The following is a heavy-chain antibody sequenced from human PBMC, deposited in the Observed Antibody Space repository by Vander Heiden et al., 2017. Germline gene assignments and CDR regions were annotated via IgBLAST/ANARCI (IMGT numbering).Heavy chain of an antibody. Sequence: QVQLVQSGAEVNKPVSSVQVSCKASGGTFISYAIRWVRPAPGQGLEWMAGNIPIVGTANYAQTFQGRVTSTADKSTSTAYMELSSLRSEDTAVYYCGRDPGYGDYDGENWFDPWGQGTRVTVS. CDR1: GGTFISYA. CDR2: NIPIVGTA. V-gene: IGHV1-69*06. D-gene: IGHD4-17*01. CDR3: GRDPGYGDYDGENWFDP. J-gene: IGHJ5*02.